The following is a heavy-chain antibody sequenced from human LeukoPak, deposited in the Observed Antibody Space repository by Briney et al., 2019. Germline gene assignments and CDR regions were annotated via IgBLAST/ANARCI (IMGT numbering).Heavy chain of an antibody. V-gene: IGHV4-59*08. D-gene: IGHD3-16*02. CDR2: IYYSGST. J-gene: IGHJ4*02. CDR1: GGSISSYY. Sequence: SETLSLTCTVSGGSISSYYWSWIRQPPGKGLEWIGYIYYSGSTNYNPSLKSRVTISVDTSKNQFSLKRSSVTAADTAVYYCAGGDDYVWGSYRPLWDYWGQGTLVTVSS. CDR3: AGGDDYVWGSYRPLWDY.